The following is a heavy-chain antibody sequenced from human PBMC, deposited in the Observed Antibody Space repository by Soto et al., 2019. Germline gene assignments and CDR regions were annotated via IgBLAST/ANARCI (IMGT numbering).Heavy chain of an antibody. CDR3: ARTSPNILVVTVFFWLDVPPPPFDY. D-gene: IGHD2-21*02. Sequence: SVKVSCKASGGTFSSYAISWVRQAPGQGLEWMGGIIPIFGTANYAQKFQGRVTITADESTSTAYMELSSLRSEDTAVYYCARTSPNILVVTVFFWLDVPPPPFDYWGQGTLVTGSS. CDR2: IIPIFGTA. J-gene: IGHJ4*02. V-gene: IGHV1-69*13. CDR1: GGTFSSYA.